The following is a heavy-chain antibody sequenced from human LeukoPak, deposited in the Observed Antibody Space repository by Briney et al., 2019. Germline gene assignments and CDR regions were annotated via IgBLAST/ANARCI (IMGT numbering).Heavy chain of an antibody. V-gene: IGHV3-23*01. Sequence: GGSLRLFCAASGFTFSSYAMSWVRQAPGKGLELVSAISGSGGSTYYADSVKGRFTISRDNSKNTLHLQMNSLRAEDTAVYYCAKGLVVVAATPLYFDYWGQGTLVTVSS. CDR3: AKGLVVVAATPLYFDY. D-gene: IGHD2-15*01. CDR2: ISGSGGST. J-gene: IGHJ4*02. CDR1: GFTFSSYA.